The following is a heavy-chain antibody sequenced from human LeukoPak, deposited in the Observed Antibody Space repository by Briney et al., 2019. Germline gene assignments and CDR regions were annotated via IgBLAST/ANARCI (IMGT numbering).Heavy chain of an antibody. CDR1: GYTFTSYV. V-gene: IGHV1-18*01. Sequence: ASVKVSCKASGYTFTSYVISWVRQAPGQGLEWMGWIIAYNGNTNYAQKLQGRVTMTTDTSTSTAYMELRSLRSDDTAVYYCASVNYDFWSGYPFPGYYYYMDVWGKGTTVTVSS. D-gene: IGHD3-3*01. CDR2: IIAYNGNT. CDR3: ASVNYDFWSGYPFPGYYYYMDV. J-gene: IGHJ6*03.